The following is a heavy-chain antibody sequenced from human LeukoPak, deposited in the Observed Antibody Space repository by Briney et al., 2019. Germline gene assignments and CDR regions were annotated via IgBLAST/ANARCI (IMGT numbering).Heavy chain of an antibody. D-gene: IGHD1-26*01. V-gene: IGHV4-34*01. CDR1: GGSFSGYY. J-gene: IGHJ6*02. CDR2: INHSGST. CDR3: ARGPPEKAGAPGLYYYGMDV. Sequence: SETLSLTCAVYGGSFSGYYWSWIRQPPGKGLEWIGEINHSGSTNYNPSLKSRVTISVDTSKNQFSLKLSSVTAADTAVYYCARGPPEKAGAPGLYYYGMDVWGQGTTVTVSS.